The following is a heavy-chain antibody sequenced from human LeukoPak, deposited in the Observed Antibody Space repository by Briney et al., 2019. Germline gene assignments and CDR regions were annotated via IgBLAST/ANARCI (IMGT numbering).Heavy chain of an antibody. J-gene: IGHJ6*04. CDR3: AELGITMIGGV. CDR1: GFTFSTYW. Sequence: PGGSLRLSCAASGFTFSTYWMHWVRQAPGKELVWVSRISYDGDNTNYADSVKGRFTISRDNAKNTLYLQMNSLRAEDTAVYYCAELGITMIGGVWGKGTTVTISS. CDR2: ISYDGDNT. D-gene: IGHD3-10*02. V-gene: IGHV3-74*01.